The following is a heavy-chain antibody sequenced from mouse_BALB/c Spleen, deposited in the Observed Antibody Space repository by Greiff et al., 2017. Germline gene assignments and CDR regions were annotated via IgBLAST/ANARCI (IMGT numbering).Heavy chain of an antibody. CDR3: ARGELGRQFDY. Sequence: EVQLQESGPGLVKPSQTVSLTCTVTGISITTGNYRWSWIRQFPGNKLEWIGYIYYSGTITYNPSLTSRTTITRDTSKNQFFLEMNSLTAEDTATYYCARGELGRQFDYWGQGTTLTVSS. V-gene: IGHV3-5*02. D-gene: IGHD4-1*01. CDR1: GISITTGNYR. J-gene: IGHJ2*01. CDR2: IYYSGTI.